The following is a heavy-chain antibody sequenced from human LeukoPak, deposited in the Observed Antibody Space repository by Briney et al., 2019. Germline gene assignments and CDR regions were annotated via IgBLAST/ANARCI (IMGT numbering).Heavy chain of an antibody. Sequence: GGSLRLSCAASGFTFSSYSMTWVRQAPGKGLEWVSYISSSSSTIYYADSVKGRFTISRDNAKNSLYLQMNSLRAEDTAVYYCARDIVLLDYWGQGTLVTASS. CDR2: ISSSSSTI. CDR3: ARDIVLLDY. V-gene: IGHV3-48*01. J-gene: IGHJ4*02. CDR1: GFTFSSYS. D-gene: IGHD3-10*01.